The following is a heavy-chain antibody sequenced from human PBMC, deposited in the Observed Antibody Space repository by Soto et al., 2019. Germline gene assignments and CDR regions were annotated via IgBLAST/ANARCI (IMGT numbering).Heavy chain of an antibody. J-gene: IGHJ4*02. CDR2: MDPSDSQT. Sequence: PGESLKISGKGSGYSYAGYWITWVRQKPGKGLEWMGRMDPSDSQTYNGPSFRGHVTISVTKSITTVFLQWSILWASDTAMYYCSRQIYDSYTGPNLQYHFDSWGQGTPVTVSS. CDR1: GYSYAGYW. V-gene: IGHV5-10-1*01. D-gene: IGHD3-16*01. CDR3: SRQIYDSYTGPNLQYHFDS.